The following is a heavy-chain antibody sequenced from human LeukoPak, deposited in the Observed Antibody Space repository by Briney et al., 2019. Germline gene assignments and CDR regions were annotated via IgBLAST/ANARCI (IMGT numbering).Heavy chain of an antibody. J-gene: IGHJ4*02. CDR1: GGTFSSYA. CDR3: ARAAGRDGYNIFDY. V-gene: IGHV1-69*13. Sequence: ASVKVSCKASGGTFSSYAISWVRQAPGQGLEWMGGIIPIFGTANYAQKFQGRVTITADESTSTAYMELSSLRSEDTAVYYCARAAGRDGYNIFDYWGQGTLVTVAS. CDR2: IIPIFGTA. D-gene: IGHD5-24*01.